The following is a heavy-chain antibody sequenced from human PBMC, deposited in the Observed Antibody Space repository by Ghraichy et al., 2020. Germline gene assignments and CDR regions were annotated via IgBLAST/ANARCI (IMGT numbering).Heavy chain of an antibody. CDR1: GYTFTSYA. CDR2: INAGNGNT. Sequence: ASVKVSCKASGYTFTSYAMHWVRQAPGQRLEWMGWINAGNGNTKYSQKFQGRVTITRDTSASTAYMELSSLRSEDTAVYYCARDGGSWFRRYYGMDVWGQGTTVTVSS. D-gene: IGHD6-13*01. V-gene: IGHV1-3*01. J-gene: IGHJ6*02. CDR3: ARDGGSWFRRYYGMDV.